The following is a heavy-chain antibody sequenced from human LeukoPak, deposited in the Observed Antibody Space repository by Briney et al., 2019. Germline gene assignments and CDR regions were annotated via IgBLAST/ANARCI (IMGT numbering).Heavy chain of an antibody. D-gene: IGHD2-15*01. Sequence: SETLSLTCAVYGGSFSGYYWTWIRQPPGKGLEWIGEINHSGSTNYNPSLKSRVTISVDTSKNQFSLKLSSVTAADTAVYYCARDRRCSGGSCHYFDYWGQGTLVTVSS. J-gene: IGHJ4*02. CDR1: GGSFSGYY. CDR2: INHSGST. V-gene: IGHV4-34*01. CDR3: ARDRRCSGGSCHYFDY.